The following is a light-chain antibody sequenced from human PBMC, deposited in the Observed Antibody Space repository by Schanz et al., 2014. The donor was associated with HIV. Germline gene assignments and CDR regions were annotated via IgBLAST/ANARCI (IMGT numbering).Light chain of an antibody. Sequence: QSALTQPRSVSGSPGQSVTISCTGTSSDVGDYDYVSWYQQLPGKAPKFIIYDVSQRPSGVPDRFSGSKSGNTASLTISGLQAEDEADYYCQSYDSSLSGSRVFGGGTKLTVL. CDR1: SSDVGDYDY. J-gene: IGLJ2*01. CDR2: DVS. V-gene: IGLV2-11*01. CDR3: QSYDSSLSGSRV.